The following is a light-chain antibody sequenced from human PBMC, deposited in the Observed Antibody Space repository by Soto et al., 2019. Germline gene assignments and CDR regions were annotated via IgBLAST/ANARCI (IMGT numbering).Light chain of an antibody. V-gene: IGKV1-12*01. CDR3: KQYDSFSVT. J-gene: IGKJ1*01. Sequence: DIQMTQSPFYVSASIGDRVTITCRASQGISSWLAWYQQKPGKAHKLLIYAASSLQSGVQSRFSGSGSGTEFTLTIRSLQPEDFATYYCKQYDSFSVTFGQGTKVDIK. CDR2: AAS. CDR1: QGISSW.